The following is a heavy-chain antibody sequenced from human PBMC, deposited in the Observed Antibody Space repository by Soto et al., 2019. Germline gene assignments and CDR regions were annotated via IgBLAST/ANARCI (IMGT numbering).Heavy chain of an antibody. V-gene: IGHV1-69*13. J-gene: IGHJ6*02. CDR1: GGTFSSYA. CDR2: IIPIFGTA. Sequence: GASVKVSCKASGGTFSSYAISWVRQSPGQGLEWMGGIIPIFGTANYAQKFQGRVTITADESTSTAYMELSSLRSEDTAVYYCARDLGRRGYYYYGMDVWGQGTTVTFS. CDR3: ARDLGRRGYYYYGMDV.